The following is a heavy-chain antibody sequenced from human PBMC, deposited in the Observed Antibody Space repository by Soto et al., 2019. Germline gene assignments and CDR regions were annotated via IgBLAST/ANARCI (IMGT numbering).Heavy chain of an antibody. V-gene: IGHV3-11*01. CDR1: GFTFGDYY. D-gene: IGHD5-18*01. CDR3: ARGASGSSGVIFDY. Sequence: QVHLVESGGNLVEPGGPLRLSCAGSGFTFGDYYMSWIRQAPGRGLEWISYISASGSSIYYADSVKGRFAISRDNAKNSLYLQLTRLGAEDTAVYYCARGASGSSGVIFDYWGQGTLVTVSS. CDR2: ISASGSSI. J-gene: IGHJ4*02.